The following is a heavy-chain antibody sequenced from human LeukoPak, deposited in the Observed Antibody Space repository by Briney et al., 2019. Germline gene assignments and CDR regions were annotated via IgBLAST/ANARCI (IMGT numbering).Heavy chain of an antibody. V-gene: IGHV4-61*02. CDR2: FYTSGIT. CDR1: GGSISSGSYY. D-gene: IGHD2-2*01. Sequence: PSETLSLTCTVSGGSISSGSYYWSWLRQPAGKGLEWIGRFYTSGITHYTPSLKSRVTISVDTCKDQFSLKLSSVTAADTAVYYCARAGYCSSTSCYWYYYYYMDVWGKGTTVTVSS. J-gene: IGHJ6*03. CDR3: ARAGYCSSTSCYWYYYYYMDV.